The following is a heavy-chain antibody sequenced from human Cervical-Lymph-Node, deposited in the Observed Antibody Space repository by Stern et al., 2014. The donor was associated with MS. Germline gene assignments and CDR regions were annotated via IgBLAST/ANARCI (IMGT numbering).Heavy chain of an antibody. J-gene: IGHJ4*02. Sequence: QLQLQESGPGLVKPSETLSLTCTVSGGSISSYYWSWIRQPPGKGLEWIGYIYYRGSTNYNPSLKSRVTISVDTSKNQFSLKLSSVTAADTAVYYCARAGGWLAFDYWGQGTLVTVSS. CDR2: IYYRGST. CDR1: GGSISSYY. D-gene: IGHD6-19*01. V-gene: IGHV4-59*01. CDR3: ARAGGWLAFDY.